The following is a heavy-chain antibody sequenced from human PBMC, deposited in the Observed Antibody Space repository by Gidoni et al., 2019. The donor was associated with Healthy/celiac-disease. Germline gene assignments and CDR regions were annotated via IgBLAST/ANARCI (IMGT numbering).Heavy chain of an antibody. CDR2: IYYSGST. CDR3: ASYDSSGYYSPIGYFQH. CDR1: GGSIISYY. D-gene: IGHD3-22*01. Sequence: QVQLQESGPGLVKPSETLSLTCTVSGGSIISYYWSWIRQPPGKGLEWIGYIYYSGSTNYNPSLKSRVTISVDTSKNQFSLKLSSVTAADTAVYYCASYDSSGYYSPIGYFQHWGQGTLVTVSS. J-gene: IGHJ1*01. V-gene: IGHV4-59*01.